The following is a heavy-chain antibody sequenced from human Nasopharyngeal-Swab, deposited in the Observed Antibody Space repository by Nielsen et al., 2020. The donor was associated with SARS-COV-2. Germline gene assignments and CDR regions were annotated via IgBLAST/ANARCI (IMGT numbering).Heavy chain of an antibody. CDR2: IWYDGSNK. Sequence: LSLTCAASGFTFSSYGMHWVRQAPGKGLEWVAVIWYDGSNKYYADSVKGRFTISRDNSKNTLYLQMNSLRAEDTAAYYCARELAAAGTGGNWGQGTLVTVSP. CDR3: ARELAAAGTGGN. J-gene: IGHJ4*02. CDR1: GFTFSSYG. D-gene: IGHD6-13*01. V-gene: IGHV3-33*01.